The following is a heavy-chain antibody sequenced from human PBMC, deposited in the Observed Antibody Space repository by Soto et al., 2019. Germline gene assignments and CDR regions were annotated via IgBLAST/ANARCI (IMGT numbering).Heavy chain of an antibody. CDR1: GDSFTSYW. CDR3: ARHKTTVLMYGMDV. J-gene: IGHJ6*02. D-gene: IGHD4-17*01. CDR2: IDPSDSYT. Sequence: GESLKISCKGSGDSFTSYWISWVRQMPGKGLEWMGRIDPSDSYTNYSPSFQGHVTISADKSISTAYLQWSSLKASDTAMYYCARHKTTVLMYGMDVWGQGTTVPAP. V-gene: IGHV5-10-1*01.